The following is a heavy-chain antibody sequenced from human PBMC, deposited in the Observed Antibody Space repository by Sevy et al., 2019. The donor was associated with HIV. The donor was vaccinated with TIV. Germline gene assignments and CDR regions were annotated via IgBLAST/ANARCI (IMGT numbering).Heavy chain of an antibody. CDR1: GFRFSAFG. V-gene: IGHV3-23*01. J-gene: IGHJ5*02. CDR2: INGGGGST. CDR3: AKAPYYDFWNHNYNNWFDP. D-gene: IGHD3-3*01. Sequence: GGSLRLSCVASGFRFSAFGMAWVRQAAGEGLEWVSGINGGGGSTYYRNSVKGRFTVSRDNSKNTVYLQMNSLRADDTAVYYCAKAPYYDFWNHNYNNWFDPWGQRTLVTVSS.